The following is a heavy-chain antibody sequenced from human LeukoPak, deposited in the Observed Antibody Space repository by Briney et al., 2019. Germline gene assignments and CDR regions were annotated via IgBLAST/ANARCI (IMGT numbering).Heavy chain of an antibody. CDR2: IIPIFGTA. CDR1: GGTFSSYA. J-gene: IGHJ4*02. D-gene: IGHD6-13*01. CDR3: ARGGSRGENYFDY. Sequence: SVKVSCKASGGTFSSYAISWVRQAPGQGLEWMGRIIPIFGTANYAQKFQGRVSITTDESTSTAYMELSSLRSEDTAVYYCARGGSRGENYFDYWGQGTLVTVSS. V-gene: IGHV1-69*05.